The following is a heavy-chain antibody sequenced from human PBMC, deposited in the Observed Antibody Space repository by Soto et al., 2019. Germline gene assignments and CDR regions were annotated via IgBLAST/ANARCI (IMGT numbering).Heavy chain of an antibody. CDR3: ARQSLFGELFDDAFDI. CDR1: GYSFTSYW. Sequence: GESLKISCKGSGYSFTSYWIGWVRQMPGKGLEWMGIIYPGDSDTRYSPSFQGQVTISADKSISTAYLQWSSLKASDTAMYYCARQSLFGELFDDAFDIWGQGTMVTVSS. D-gene: IGHD3-10*02. CDR2: IYPGDSDT. J-gene: IGHJ3*02. V-gene: IGHV5-51*01.